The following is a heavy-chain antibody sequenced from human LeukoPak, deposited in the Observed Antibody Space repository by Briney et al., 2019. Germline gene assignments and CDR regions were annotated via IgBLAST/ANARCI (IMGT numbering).Heavy chain of an antibody. CDR3: AKYYYDSYEGYYFDY. J-gene: IGHJ4*02. CDR2: INPNSGGT. D-gene: IGHD3-22*01. V-gene: IGHV1-2*02. CDR1: GYTFTGSY. Sequence: ASVKVSCKASGYTFTGSYMHWVRQAPGQGLEWMGWINPNSGGTNYAQKFQGRVTMTRDTPISTAYMELSRLKSDDTAVYYWAKYYYDSYEGYYFDYWGQGTLVTVSS.